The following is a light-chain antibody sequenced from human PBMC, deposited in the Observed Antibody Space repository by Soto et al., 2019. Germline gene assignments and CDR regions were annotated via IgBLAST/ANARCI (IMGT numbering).Light chain of an antibody. CDR3: VQSTRWYS. Sequence: DIVMTQTPLSSTVTLGQPASISCKSSQGLVHSDGNTYLSWLHQRPGQPPRLLIYKIPNRFSGVQSRCSGSGAGTDVTLKISRVEAVEVAVYYSVQSTRWYS. CDR1: QGLVHSDGNTY. CDR2: KIP. V-gene: IGKV2-24*01. J-gene: IGKJ2*03.